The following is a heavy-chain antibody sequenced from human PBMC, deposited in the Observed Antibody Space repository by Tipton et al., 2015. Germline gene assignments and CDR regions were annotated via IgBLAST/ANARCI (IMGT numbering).Heavy chain of an antibody. CDR1: GGSISSSAYY. CDR3: AGDLLGSCDGATCSSRGMDV. D-gene: IGHD2-15*01. CDR2: IDYSGKT. V-gene: IGHV4-39*02. J-gene: IGHJ6*02. Sequence: LRLSCTVSGGSISSSAYYWGWIRQSPGKGLKWIGTIDYSGKTYYNPSLKSRVTISVDTSKNHFSLKLSSVTAADTAVYHCAGDLLGSCDGATCSSRGMDVWGRGTTVTVS.